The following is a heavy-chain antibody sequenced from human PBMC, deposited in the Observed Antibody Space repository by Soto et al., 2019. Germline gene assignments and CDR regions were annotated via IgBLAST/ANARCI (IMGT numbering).Heavy chain of an antibody. V-gene: IGHV4-34*01. CDR1: GGSFSGYY. CDR3: ARSEAKVLDY. J-gene: IGHJ4*02. D-gene: IGHD5-18*01. CDR2: IYHSGST. Sequence: PSETLSLTCAVYGGSFSGYYWSWIRQPPGKGLEWIGYIYHSGSTYYNPSLKSRVTISVDRSKNQFSLKLSSVTAADTAVYYCARSEAKVLDYWGQGTLVTVSS.